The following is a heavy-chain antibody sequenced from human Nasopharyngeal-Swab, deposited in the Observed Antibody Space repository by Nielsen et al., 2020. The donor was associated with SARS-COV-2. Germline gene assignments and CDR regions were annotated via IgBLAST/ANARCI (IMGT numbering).Heavy chain of an antibody. CDR1: GGPISSYY. D-gene: IGHD2-15*01. J-gene: IGHJ5*02. CDR3: ARGLIAATSEVWWFDP. Sequence: SETLSLTCTVSGGPISSYYWSWIRQPPGKGLEWIGYIYYSGSTYYNPSLKSRVTISVDTSKNQFSLKLSSVTAADTAVYYCARGLIAATSEVWWFDPWGQGTLVTVSS. V-gene: IGHV4-59*12. CDR2: IYYSGST.